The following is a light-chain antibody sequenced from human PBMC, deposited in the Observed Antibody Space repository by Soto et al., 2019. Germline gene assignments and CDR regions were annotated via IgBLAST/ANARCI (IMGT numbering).Light chain of an antibody. CDR1: SGHSSCI. Sequence: QLVLTQSSSASASLGSSVKLTCTLSSGHSSCIIAWHQQQPGKAPRYLMKLEGSGSYNKGSGVPDRFSGSSSGADRYLTISNLQFEDEANYYCETWDSNTRVFGGGTKVTVL. J-gene: IGLJ2*01. CDR3: ETWDSNTRV. CDR2: LEGSGSY. V-gene: IGLV4-60*02.